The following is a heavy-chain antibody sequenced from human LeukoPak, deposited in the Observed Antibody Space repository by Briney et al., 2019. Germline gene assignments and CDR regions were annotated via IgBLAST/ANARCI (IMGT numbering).Heavy chain of an antibody. Sequence: PGGSLRLSCAASGFTFSSYDMHWVRQATGKGLEWVSAIGTAGDTYYPGSVKGRFTISRENAKNSLYLQMNSLRAGDTAVYYCARGSYYYDSSGLRGLDPWGQGTLVTVSS. CDR1: GFTFSSYD. CDR3: ARGSYYYDSSGLRGLDP. V-gene: IGHV3-13*01. J-gene: IGHJ5*02. D-gene: IGHD3-22*01. CDR2: IGTAGDT.